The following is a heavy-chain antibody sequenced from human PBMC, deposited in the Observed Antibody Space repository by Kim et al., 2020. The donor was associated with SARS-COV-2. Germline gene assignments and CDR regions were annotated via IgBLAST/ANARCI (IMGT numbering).Heavy chain of an antibody. J-gene: IGHJ5*02. CDR2: INHSGST. D-gene: IGHD2-8*01. CDR1: GGSFSGYY. V-gene: IGHV4-34*01. CDR3: AGCGCTNGVCYTGGNWFDP. Sequence: SETLSLTCAVYGGSFSGYYWSWIRQPPGKGLEWIGEINHSGSTNYNPSLKSRVTISVDTSKNQFSLKLSSVTAADTAGDYCAGCGCTNGVCYTGGNWFDPWGQGTLVTVSS.